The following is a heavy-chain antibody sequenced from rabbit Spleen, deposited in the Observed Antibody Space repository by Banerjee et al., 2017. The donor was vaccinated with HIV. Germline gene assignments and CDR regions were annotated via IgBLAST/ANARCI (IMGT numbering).Heavy chain of an antibody. D-gene: IGHD4-2*01. V-gene: IGHV1S40*01. Sequence: QSLEESGGGLVQPEGSLTLTCTASGFTLSSYWMFWVRQAPGKGLEWIACINTGSSGITYYASWAKGRFSISKTSSTTVTLQMTSLTAADTATYFCSRDTAGAFNLWGPGTLVTVS. CDR2: INTGSSGIT. J-gene: IGHJ4*01. CDR3: SRDTAGAFNL. CDR1: GFTLSSYW.